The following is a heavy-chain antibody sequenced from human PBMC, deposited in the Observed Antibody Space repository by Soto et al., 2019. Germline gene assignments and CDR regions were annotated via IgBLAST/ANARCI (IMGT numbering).Heavy chain of an antibody. CDR1: GGTFSSYA. J-gene: IGHJ6*02. V-gene: IGHV1-69*13. CDR2: IIPIFGTA. CDR3: ASSSGYYLSRLNYGMDV. D-gene: IGHD3-22*01. Sequence: SVKVSCKASGGTFSSYAISWVRQAPGQGLEWMGGIIPIFGTANYAQKFQGRVTITADESTSTAYMELSSLRSEDTAVYYCASSSGYYLSRLNYGMDVWGQGTTVTVSS.